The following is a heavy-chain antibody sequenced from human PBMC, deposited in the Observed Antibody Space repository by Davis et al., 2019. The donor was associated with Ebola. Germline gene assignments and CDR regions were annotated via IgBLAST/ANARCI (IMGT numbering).Heavy chain of an antibody. J-gene: IGHJ5*02. D-gene: IGHD2-8*02. Sequence: PGGSLRLPCAASGFMFSSYSMSWVRQAPGQGLEWVSVISGSGARTYYADSVKSRFTISRDNSKNTLYLQMNSLRVDDTAVYYCARETLYCTATTCHPWFDPWGQGTLVTVSS. CDR2: ISGSGART. CDR3: ARETLYCTATTCHPWFDP. V-gene: IGHV3-23*01. CDR1: GFMFSSYS.